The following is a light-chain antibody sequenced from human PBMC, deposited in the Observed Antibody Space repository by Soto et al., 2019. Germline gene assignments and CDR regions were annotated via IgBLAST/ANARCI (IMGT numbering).Light chain of an antibody. CDR3: QQLNSYPLT. J-gene: IGKJ5*01. CDR2: AAS. Sequence: IQLTQPPSSLSASVGDRVTITCRASQGISSYLAWYQQKPGKAPKLLIYAASTVQSGVPSRFSGSGSGTDFTLTISRLQPEDFATYYCQQLNSYPLTFGQGTRLEIK. CDR1: QGISSY. V-gene: IGKV1-9*01.